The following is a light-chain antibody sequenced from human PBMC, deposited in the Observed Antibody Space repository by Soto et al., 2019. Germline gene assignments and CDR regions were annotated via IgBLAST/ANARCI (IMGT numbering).Light chain of an antibody. CDR3: QQYNTFPVT. CDR2: DAY. V-gene: IGKV1-5*01. CDR1: QSISTW. Sequence: DIQMTQSPSTLSASVGDRVTITCRASQSISTWLAWYQQKPGKAPKLLIYDAYSVESGVPSRFSGSGPGTEFTLTISSLQPDDFATYYCQQYNTFPVTFGQGTKLEIK. J-gene: IGKJ2*01.